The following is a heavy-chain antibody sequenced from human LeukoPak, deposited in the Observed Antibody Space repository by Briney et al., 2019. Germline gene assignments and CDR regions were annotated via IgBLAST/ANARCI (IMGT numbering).Heavy chain of an antibody. CDR2: IIPIFGTA. Sequence: PVKVSCKASGGTFSSYAISWVRQAPGQGLEWMGRIIPIFGTANYAQKFQGRVTITTDESTSTAYMELSSLRSEDTAVYYCARVQRDGDYVYYWGQGTLVTVSS. CDR1: GGTFSSYA. J-gene: IGHJ4*02. V-gene: IGHV1-69*05. D-gene: IGHD4-17*01. CDR3: ARVQRDGDYVYY.